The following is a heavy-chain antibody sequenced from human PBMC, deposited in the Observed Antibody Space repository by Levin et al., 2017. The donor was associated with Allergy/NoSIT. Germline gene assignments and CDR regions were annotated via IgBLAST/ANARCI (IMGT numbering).Heavy chain of an antibody. CDR3: ARGEYYDYVWGSYPDY. D-gene: IGHD3-16*02. V-gene: IGHV3-33*01. CDR1: GFTFSSYG. Sequence: GGSLRLSCAASGFTFSSYGMHWVRQAPGKGLEWVAVIWYDGSNKYYADSVKGRFTISRDNSKNTLYLQMNSLRAEDTAVYYCARGEYYDYVWGSYPDYWGQGTLVTVSS. CDR2: IWYDGSNK. J-gene: IGHJ4*02.